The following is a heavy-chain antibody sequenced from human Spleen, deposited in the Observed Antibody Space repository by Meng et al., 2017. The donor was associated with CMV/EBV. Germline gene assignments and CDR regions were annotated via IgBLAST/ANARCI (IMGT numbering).Heavy chain of an antibody. Sequence: ASVKVSCKASGYTFTGYYMHWVRQAPGQGLEWMGWINPNSGGTNYAQKFQGRVTMTRDTSISTAYMELSRLRSDDTAVYYCARDRDSTSGLDAFDIWGQGTMVTVSS. J-gene: IGHJ3*02. CDR3: ARDRDSTSGLDAFDI. CDR2: INPNSGGT. CDR1: GYTFTGYY. V-gene: IGHV1-2*02. D-gene: IGHD2-2*01.